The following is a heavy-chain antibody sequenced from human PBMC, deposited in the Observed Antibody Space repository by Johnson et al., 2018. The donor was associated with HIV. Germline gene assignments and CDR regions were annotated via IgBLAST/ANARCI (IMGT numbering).Heavy chain of an antibody. CDR3: ANKPEQWLVADDAFDI. V-gene: IGHV3-30*02. CDR2: IRYDGSNK. Sequence: QMQLVESGGRVVRPGGSLRLSCAASGFTFDDYGMHWVRQAPGKGLEWVAFIRYDGSNKYYADSVKGRFTISRDNSKNTLYLQMNSLRAEDTAVYYCANKPEQWLVADDAFDIWGQGTMVTVSS. CDR1: GFTFDDYG. D-gene: IGHD6-19*01. J-gene: IGHJ3*02.